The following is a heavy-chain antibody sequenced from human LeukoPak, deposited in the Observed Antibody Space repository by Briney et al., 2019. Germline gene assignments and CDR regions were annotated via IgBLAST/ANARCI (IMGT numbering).Heavy chain of an antibody. CDR2: IKEDGSEK. CDR3: ARDRGYEIFDY. Sequence: GGFLRLSCAASGFTFSSYWMNWVRQAPGKGLEWVANIKEDGSEKYYVDSVKGRFSISRDNAKNSLYLQMNSLRAEDTAAYYCARDRGYEIFDYWGQGTLVTVSS. CDR1: GFTFSSYW. D-gene: IGHD5-12*01. J-gene: IGHJ4*02. V-gene: IGHV3-7*03.